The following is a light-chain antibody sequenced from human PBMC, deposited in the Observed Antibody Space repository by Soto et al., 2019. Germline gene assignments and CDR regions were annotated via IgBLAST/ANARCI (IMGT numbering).Light chain of an antibody. CDR1: QSVRGNN. Sequence: EIVLTQSPGTLSLSPGQRAILSCRASQSVRGNNLAWYQPKPGQDPRILIFGPSSRATAIPDRFSGSGSGTDFSLTIRGLKPEDFAVYYCQQYRMSPNTCGQGTRLEI. CDR2: GPS. V-gene: IGKV3-20*01. CDR3: QQYRMSPNT. J-gene: IGKJ5*01.